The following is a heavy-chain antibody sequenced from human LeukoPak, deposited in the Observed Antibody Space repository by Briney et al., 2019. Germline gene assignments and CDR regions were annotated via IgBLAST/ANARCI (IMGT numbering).Heavy chain of an antibody. Sequence: PGGSLRLSCAASGFTFSSFDMHWVRQPTGQGLEWVSTIGTASDTYYPSSVEGRFTLSRDNAKNSLYLQMNSLTAGGTAVYYCARGPPRGKYYYMDVWGKGTTVTVSS. J-gene: IGHJ6*03. D-gene: IGHD1-1*01. CDR2: IGTASDT. V-gene: IGHV3-13*01. CDR1: GFTFSSFD. CDR3: ARGPPRGKYYYMDV.